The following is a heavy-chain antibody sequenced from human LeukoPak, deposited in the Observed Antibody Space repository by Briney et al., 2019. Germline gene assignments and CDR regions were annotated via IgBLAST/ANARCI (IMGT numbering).Heavy chain of an antibody. D-gene: IGHD2-2*01. V-gene: IGHV3-30*03. CDR1: GFTFSSYG. J-gene: IGHJ4*02. CDR3: ARDLSSTSSWATVPDY. CDR2: ISYDGSNK. Sequence: GGSLRLSCAASGFTFSSYGMHWVRQAPGKGLEWVAVISYDGSNKYYADSVKGRFTISRDNSKNTLYLQMNSLRAEDTAVYYCARDLSSTSSWATVPDYWGQGTLVTVSS.